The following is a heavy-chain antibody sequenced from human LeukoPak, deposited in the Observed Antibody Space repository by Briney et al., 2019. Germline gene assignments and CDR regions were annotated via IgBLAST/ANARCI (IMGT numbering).Heavy chain of an antibody. J-gene: IGHJ5*02. CDR1: GYTFTGYY. D-gene: IGHD1-26*01. CDR2: INPNSGGT. Sequence: ASVKVSCKASGYTFTGYYMHWVRQAPGQGLERMGWINPNSGGTNYAQKFQGRVTMTRDTSISTAYMELSRLRSDDTAVYYCARDLDVGSGSLHSWFDPWGQGTLVTVSS. V-gene: IGHV1-2*02. CDR3: ARDLDVGSGSLHSWFDP.